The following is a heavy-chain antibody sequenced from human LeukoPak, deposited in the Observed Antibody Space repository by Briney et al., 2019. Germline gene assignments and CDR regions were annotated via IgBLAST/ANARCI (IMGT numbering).Heavy chain of an antibody. V-gene: IGHV4-4*07. CDR1: GGSISSYY. CDR3: AGGPPTYFDY. Sequence: SETLSLTCTVSGGSISSYYWSWIRQPVGKGLEWIGRIYTSESINYNPSLQSRVTLSVDESKNEFSLKVTSATAADTAVYYCAGGPPTYFDYWGQGILVTVSS. J-gene: IGHJ4*02. CDR2: IYTSESI.